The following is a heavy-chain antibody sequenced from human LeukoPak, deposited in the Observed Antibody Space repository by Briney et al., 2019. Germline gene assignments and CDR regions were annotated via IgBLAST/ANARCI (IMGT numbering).Heavy chain of an antibody. CDR1: GLTFDDYT. CDR3: AKDGGLLWFGEPLYYFDY. V-gene: IGHV3-43*01. D-gene: IGHD3-10*01. J-gene: IGHJ4*02. Sequence: GGSLRLSCAASGLTFDDYTMHWVRQAPGKGLEWVSLISWDGGTTYYADSVKGRFTISRDNSKNSLFLQMNSLRTEDTALYYCAKDGGLLWFGEPLYYFDYWGQGTLVTVSS. CDR2: ISWDGGTT.